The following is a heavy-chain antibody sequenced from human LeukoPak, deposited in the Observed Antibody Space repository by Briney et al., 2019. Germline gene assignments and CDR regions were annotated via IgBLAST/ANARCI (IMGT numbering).Heavy chain of an antibody. V-gene: IGHV4-30-4*01. D-gene: IGHD2-15*01. CDR3: ARVAMVAATD. Sequence: SETLSLTCTVSGGSISSGDYYWSWIRQPPGKGLEWIGYIYYSGSTYYNPSLKSRVTITVDTSKNQFSLKLSSVTAADTAVYYCARVAMVAATDWGQGTLVTVSS. CDR1: GGSISSGDYY. J-gene: IGHJ4*02. CDR2: IYYSGST.